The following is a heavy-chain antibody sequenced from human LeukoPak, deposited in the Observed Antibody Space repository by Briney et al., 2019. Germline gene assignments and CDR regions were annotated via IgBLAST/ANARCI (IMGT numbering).Heavy chain of an antibody. CDR2: VYYRGRT. Sequence: PSQTLSVTCTLPGDSISSYYWSCIRRPPGKGVQWMGDVYYRGRTNSNPSLKRRVTISVDTSKNQFSLKLSSVTAADTAVYYCAREEDILTGYPINWFDPWGQGTLVTVSS. V-gene: IGHV4-59*12. CDR1: GDSISSYY. D-gene: IGHD3-9*01. CDR3: AREEDILTGYPINWFDP. J-gene: IGHJ5*02.